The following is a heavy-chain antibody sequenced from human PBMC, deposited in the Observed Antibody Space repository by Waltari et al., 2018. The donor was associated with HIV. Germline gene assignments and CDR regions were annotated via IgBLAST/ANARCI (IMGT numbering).Heavy chain of an antibody. D-gene: IGHD2-15*01. CDR1: GFTFSNFW. J-gene: IGHJ6*02. CDR3: VRDQEVVRGYYYGMDV. CDR2: IKYDGTGM. Sequence: EVKLVDSGGGLVQPGGSLRLSCAASGFTFSNFWVGWVGQAPGEGVGWVTNIKYDGTGMYYVDSVKGLFTISRDNAKMSLNLQMNSLRAEDTAVYYCVRDQEVVRGYYYGMDVWGLGTTVTVPS. V-gene: IGHV3-7*01.